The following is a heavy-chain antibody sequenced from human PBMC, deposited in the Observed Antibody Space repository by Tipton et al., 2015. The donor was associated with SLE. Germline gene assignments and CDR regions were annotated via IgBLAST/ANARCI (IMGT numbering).Heavy chain of an antibody. CDR2: IYYGGAT. Sequence: TLSLTCTVSGGPISDYYWSWIRQPPERGLEWLGYIYYGGATNYNPAYKTPVNISQDTSNNQFSLSLTSVTAADTAIYFCAGGYYSDRPFNYWGQGALVTVPS. CDR1: GGPISDYY. V-gene: IGHV4-59*01. CDR3: AGGYYSDRPFNY. J-gene: IGHJ4*02. D-gene: IGHD1-26*01.